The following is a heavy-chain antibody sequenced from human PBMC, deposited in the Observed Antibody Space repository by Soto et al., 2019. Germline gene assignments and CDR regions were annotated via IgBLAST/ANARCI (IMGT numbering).Heavy chain of an antibody. CDR1: GGSISSSSYS. V-gene: IGHV4-39*01. CDR2: IYYSGST. D-gene: IGHD4-17*01. Sequence: PSETLSLTCTVSGGSISSSSYSWGWIRQPPGKGLEWIGSIYYSGSTYYNPSLKSRVTISVDTSKNQFSLKLSSVTAADTAVYYCASHSGLRTYYYYGLDVWGQGTTVNVSS. CDR3: ASHSGLRTYYYYGLDV. J-gene: IGHJ6*02.